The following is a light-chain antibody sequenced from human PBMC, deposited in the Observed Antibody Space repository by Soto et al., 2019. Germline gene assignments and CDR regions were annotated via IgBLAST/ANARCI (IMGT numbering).Light chain of an antibody. CDR1: SSDVGGYKY. Sequence: QSALTQPASVSGSPGQSITISCTGTSSDVGGYKYVSWYQQHPDKAPKLIIFEVSKRPSGISNRFSGSKSGNTASLTISGLQAEDEADYYCASYTGSSTSVIFGRGTKLTVL. V-gene: IGLV2-14*01. CDR3: ASYTGSSTSVI. CDR2: EVS. J-gene: IGLJ2*01.